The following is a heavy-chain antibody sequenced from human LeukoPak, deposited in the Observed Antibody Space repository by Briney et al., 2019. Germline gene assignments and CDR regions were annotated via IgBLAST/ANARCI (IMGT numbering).Heavy chain of an antibody. Sequence: GRSLRLSCAASGFTFDDYAMHWVRQAPGKGLEWVSGISWNSGSIGYADSVKGRFTISRDNAKNSLYLQMNSLRAEDMALYYCAKGGHRDILTGSYFDYWGQGTLVTVSS. J-gene: IGHJ4*02. CDR1: GFTFDDYA. V-gene: IGHV3-9*03. CDR3: AKGGHRDILTGSYFDY. D-gene: IGHD3-9*01. CDR2: ISWNSGSI.